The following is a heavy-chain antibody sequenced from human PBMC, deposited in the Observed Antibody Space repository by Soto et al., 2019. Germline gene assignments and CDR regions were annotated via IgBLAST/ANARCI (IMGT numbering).Heavy chain of an antibody. D-gene: IGHD3-3*01. CDR2: IIPIFGTA. V-gene: IGHV1-69*06. J-gene: IGHJ5*02. CDR3: AREMRFLALNWFDP. Sequence: ASVKVSCKASGVTFSSYAISWVRQAPGQGLEWMGGIIPIFGTANYAQKFQGRVTITADKSTSTAYMELSSLRSEDTAVYYCAREMRFLALNWFDPWGQGTLVTVSS. CDR1: GVTFSSYA.